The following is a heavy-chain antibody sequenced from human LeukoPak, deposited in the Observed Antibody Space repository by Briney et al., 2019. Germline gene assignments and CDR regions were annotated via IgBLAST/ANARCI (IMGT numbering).Heavy chain of an antibody. V-gene: IGHV4-30-2*01. CDR1: GGSISSGGYS. CDR2: IYHSGST. CDR3: ARYCGGDCYSFDY. D-gene: IGHD2-21*02. J-gene: IGHJ4*02. Sequence: SETLSLTCAVSGGSISSGGYSWSWIRQPPGKGPEWIGYIYHSGSTYYNPSLKSRVTISVDRSKNQFSLKLSSVTAADTAVYYCARYCGGDCYSFDYWGQGTLVTVSS.